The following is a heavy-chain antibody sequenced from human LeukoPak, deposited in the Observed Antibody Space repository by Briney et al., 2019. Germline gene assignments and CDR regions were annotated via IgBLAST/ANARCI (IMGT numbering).Heavy chain of an antibody. CDR3: ARDIRDAFDI. CDR2: IEQDGSEK. Sequence: AGSLRLSCAASGFTFRTYWMSWVRQAPGKGLEWVANIEQDGSEKYDVDSVKGRFTISRDNAKHSLFLQMNSLRAEDTAVYYCARDIRDAFDIWGQGTMVTVSS. J-gene: IGHJ3*02. V-gene: IGHV3-7*04. CDR1: GFTFRTYW.